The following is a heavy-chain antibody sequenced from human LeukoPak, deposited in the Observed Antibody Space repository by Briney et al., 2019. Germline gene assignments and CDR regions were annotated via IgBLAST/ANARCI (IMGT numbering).Heavy chain of an antibody. J-gene: IGHJ6*02. Sequence: ASVKVSCKASGYTFTSYGIGWVRQAPGQGLEWMGWISAYNGNTNYAQKLQGRVTMTTDTSTSTAYMELRSLRSDDTAVYYCARLMDSSSWYVYYYYGMDVWGQGTTVTVSS. CDR2: ISAYNGNT. CDR3: ARLMDSSSWYVYYYYGMDV. V-gene: IGHV1-18*01. D-gene: IGHD6-13*01. CDR1: GYTFTSYG.